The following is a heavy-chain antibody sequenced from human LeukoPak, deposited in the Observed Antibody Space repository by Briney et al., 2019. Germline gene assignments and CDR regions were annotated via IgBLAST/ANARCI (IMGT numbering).Heavy chain of an antibody. CDR1: GGSISSYY. CDR2: IYTSGST. Sequence: SETLSLTCTVSGGSISSYYWGWIRQPAGRGLEWIGRIYTSGSTNYNPPLTSRVTMSVDTSKNQFSLKLSSVTAADTAVYSCATYDYSNFYMDVWGKGTTVTVSS. CDR3: ATYDYSNFYMDV. J-gene: IGHJ6*03. V-gene: IGHV4-4*07. D-gene: IGHD4-11*01.